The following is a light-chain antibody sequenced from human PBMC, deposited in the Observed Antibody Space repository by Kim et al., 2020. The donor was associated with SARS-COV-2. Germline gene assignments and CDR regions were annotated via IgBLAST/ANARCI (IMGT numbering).Light chain of an antibody. CDR1: NIGSKS. J-gene: IGLJ2*01. CDR2: DDS. CDR3: QVWDSSSDHPVV. Sequence: PGKTARITCGENNIGSKSVHWYQQKPGQAPVLVVYDDSDRPSGIPERFSGSNSGNTATLTISRVEAGDEADYYCQVWDSSSDHPVVFGGGTQLTVL. V-gene: IGLV3-21*03.